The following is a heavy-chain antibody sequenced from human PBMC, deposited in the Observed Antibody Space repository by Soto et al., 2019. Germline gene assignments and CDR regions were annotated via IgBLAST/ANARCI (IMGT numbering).Heavy chain of an antibody. D-gene: IGHD4-17*01. CDR1: GFTFRSYS. CDR3: AREGDDYGDYKRAFDI. V-gene: IGHV3-21*01. J-gene: IGHJ3*02. CDR2: ISTTSSYI. Sequence: EVQLVESGGGLVKPGGSLRLSCEASGFTFRSYSMNWVRQAPGKGLEWVSTISTTSSYIYYGDSVKGRFTISRDNAKNSRFLQMNRLRSEDTAIYYCAREGDDYGDYKRAFDIWGRGTTVTVSS.